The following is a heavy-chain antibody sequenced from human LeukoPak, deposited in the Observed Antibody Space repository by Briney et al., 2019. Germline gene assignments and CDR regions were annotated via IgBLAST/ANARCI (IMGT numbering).Heavy chain of an antibody. V-gene: IGHV1-2*06. Sequence: GASVNVSCKASVYTFTGYYMHWVRQAPAQGLEWMGRINPNSGGTKYAQKVQGRVTMTRDTSISTAYMELSRMRGDDTAVYYCARGGIPVPGGEVGWFGPWGQGTLLTVSS. D-gene: IGHD6-19*01. CDR1: VYTFTGYY. CDR2: INPNSGGT. J-gene: IGHJ5*02. CDR3: ARGGIPVPGGEVGWFGP.